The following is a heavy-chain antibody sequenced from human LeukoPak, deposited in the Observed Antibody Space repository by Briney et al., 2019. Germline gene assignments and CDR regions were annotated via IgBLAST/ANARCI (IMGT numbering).Heavy chain of an antibody. Sequence: GGSLKLSCAASGFTFSRLNMNWVRPAPGKGLELVSSVTSGGTYLYYADSVKGQFTISRDNAKNSLYLQMNSLRAEDTAVYYCARPFYYDSNGGEGMDVWGQGTRSPSP. CDR3: ARPFYYDSNGGEGMDV. CDR1: GFTFSRLN. V-gene: IGHV3-21*01. J-gene: IGHJ6*02. CDR2: VTSGGTYL. D-gene: IGHD3-22*01.